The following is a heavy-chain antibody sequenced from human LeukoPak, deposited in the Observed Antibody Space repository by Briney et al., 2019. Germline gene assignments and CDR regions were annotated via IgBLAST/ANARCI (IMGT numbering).Heavy chain of an antibody. J-gene: IGHJ3*02. CDR3: ARDRGGDYDPPDAFDI. Sequence: PSETPSLTCTVSGGSISSYYWSWIRQPPGKGLEWIGYIYYSGSTNYNPSLKSRVTISVDTSKNQFSLKLSSVTAADTAVYYCARDRGGDYDPPDAFDIWGQGTMVTVSS. D-gene: IGHD3-16*01. CDR2: IYYSGST. V-gene: IGHV4-59*01. CDR1: GGSISSYY.